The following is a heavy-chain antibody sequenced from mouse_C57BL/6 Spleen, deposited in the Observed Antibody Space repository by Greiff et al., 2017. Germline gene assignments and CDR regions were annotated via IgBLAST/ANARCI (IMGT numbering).Heavy chain of an antibody. J-gene: IGHJ2*01. CDR3: AREEEKDYGSSPFDY. V-gene: IGHV1-55*01. CDR1: GYTFTSYW. CDR2: IYPGSGST. D-gene: IGHD1-1*01. Sequence: QVQLQQPGAELVKPGASVKMSCKASGYTFTSYWITWVKQRPGQGLEWIGDIYPGSGSTTYNEKFKSKATLTVDTSSSTAYMQLSSLTSEDSAVYYCAREEEKDYGSSPFDYWGQGTTLTVSS.